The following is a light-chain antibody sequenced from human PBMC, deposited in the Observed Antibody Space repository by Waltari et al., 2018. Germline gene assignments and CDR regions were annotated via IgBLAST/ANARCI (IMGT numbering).Light chain of an antibody. CDR1: SSNLGAGYD. CDR3: QSHDGSVSGPM. J-gene: IGLJ3*02. V-gene: IGLV1-40*01. CDR2: GNN. Sequence: QSVLTQPPSVSGAPGQRVSISCTGSSSNLGAGYDVHWHQQLPGTAPRLLLFGNNNRPSGVPDRFSGSKSGTSAFLAITGLQAEDEGDYYCQSHDGSVSGPMFGGGTKLTVL.